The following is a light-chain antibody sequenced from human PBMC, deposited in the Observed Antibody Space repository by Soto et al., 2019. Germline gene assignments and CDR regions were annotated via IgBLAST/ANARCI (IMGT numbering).Light chain of an antibody. CDR2: AAS. V-gene: IGKV1-8*01. Sequence: AIRMTQSPSSFSASTGDRVTITCRASQGISSYLAWYQQKPGKAPKLLIYAASTLQSGVPSRFSGSGSGTDFTLTISCLKSEDFATYYCPQYYSYPKTFGQGTKVEIK. CDR3: PQYYSYPKT. J-gene: IGKJ1*01. CDR1: QGISSY.